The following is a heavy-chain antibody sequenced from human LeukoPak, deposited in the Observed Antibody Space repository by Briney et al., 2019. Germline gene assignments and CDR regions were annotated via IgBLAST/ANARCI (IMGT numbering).Heavy chain of an antibody. CDR1: GYSFTSYW. Sequence: KFGESLKISCKGSGYSFTSYWIGWVRQMPGKGLEWMGIIYPGDSDTRYSPSFQGRVSLSADKSASTAYLQWSSLKASDTAIYYCARRKFDSSGSAFFDYWGRGTLVTVPS. J-gene: IGHJ4*02. D-gene: IGHD3-22*01. CDR3: ARRKFDSSGSAFFDY. V-gene: IGHV5-51*01. CDR2: IYPGDSDT.